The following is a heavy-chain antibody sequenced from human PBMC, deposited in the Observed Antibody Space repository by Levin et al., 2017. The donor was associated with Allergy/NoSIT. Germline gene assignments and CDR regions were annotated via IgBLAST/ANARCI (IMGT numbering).Heavy chain of an antibody. CDR2: ISSNGGST. CDR3: VKDSGYSYGSFDY. D-gene: IGHD5-18*01. CDR1: GFTFSSYA. Sequence: GGSLRLSCSASGFTFSSYAMHWVRQAPGKGLEYVSAISSNGGSTYYADSVKGRFTISRDNSKNTLYLQMSSLRAEDTAVYYCVKDSGYSYGSFDYWGQGTLVTVSS. J-gene: IGHJ4*02. V-gene: IGHV3-64D*06.